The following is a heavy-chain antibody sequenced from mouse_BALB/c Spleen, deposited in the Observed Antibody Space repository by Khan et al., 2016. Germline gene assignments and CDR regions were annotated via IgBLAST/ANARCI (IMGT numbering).Heavy chain of an antibody. D-gene: IGHD2-2*01. CDR2: IYPSDSYT. CDR1: GYTFTSYW. V-gene: IGHV1-69*02. CDR3: TREGLHYAMDD. J-gene: IGHJ4*01. Sequence: QVQLQQSGAELVRPGASVKLSCKASGYTFTSYWINWVKQRPGQGLEWIGNIYPSDSYTNYNQKFTDKATLTVDKSSSTAYMQLSSPTSEDSAVYYCTREGLHYAMDDWGQGTSVTVSS.